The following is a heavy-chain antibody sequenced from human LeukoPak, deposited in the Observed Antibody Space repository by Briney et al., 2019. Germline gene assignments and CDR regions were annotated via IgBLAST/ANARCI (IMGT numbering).Heavy chain of an antibody. CDR3: ARGRIYFDH. V-gene: IGHV3-21*01. Sequence: GGSLRLSCAASGFTFSTYTMIWVRQAPGKGLEWVSSITSAGNFIYYADSLRGRFTVSRDNAKNSLYLQMNSLRAEDTAVYYCARGRIYFDHWGQGTLVTVSS. J-gene: IGHJ4*02. D-gene: IGHD2-15*01. CDR2: ITSAGNFI. CDR1: GFTFSTYT.